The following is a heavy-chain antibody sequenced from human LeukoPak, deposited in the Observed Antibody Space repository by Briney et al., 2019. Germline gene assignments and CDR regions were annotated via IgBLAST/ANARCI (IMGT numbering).Heavy chain of an antibody. CDR2: IIPIFGTA. Sequence: SVKVSCKASGGTFSSYAISWVRQAPGQGLEWMGGIIPIFGTANYAQKFQGRVTITADESTSTAYMELSSLRSEGTAVYYCASSDDYSNLIYYYGMDVWGQGTTVTVSS. CDR1: GGTFSSYA. CDR3: ASSDDYSNLIYYYGMDV. V-gene: IGHV1-69*13. J-gene: IGHJ6*02. D-gene: IGHD4-11*01.